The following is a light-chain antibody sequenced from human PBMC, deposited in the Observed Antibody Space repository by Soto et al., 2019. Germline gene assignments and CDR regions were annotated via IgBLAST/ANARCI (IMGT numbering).Light chain of an antibody. CDR3: QQYNSWPLT. Sequence: EIVMTQSPATLSVSPGERATLSCRASQSVSDNLAWYQQKLGQAPRVLFHGASTRATGIPARFGGSGSGTEFTLTISSLQSEDFAVYYCQQYNSWPLTFGQGTKVEIK. CDR1: QSVSDN. CDR2: GAS. V-gene: IGKV3-15*01. J-gene: IGKJ1*01.